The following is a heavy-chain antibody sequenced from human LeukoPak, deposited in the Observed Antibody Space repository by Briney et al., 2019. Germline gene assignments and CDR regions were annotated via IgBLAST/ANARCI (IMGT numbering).Heavy chain of an antibody. V-gene: IGHV1-69*13. Sequence: ASVKVSCKASGGTFSSYAISWVRQAPGQGLEWMGGIIPIFGTANYAQKFQGRVTITADESTSTAYMELSSLRSEGTAVYYCARTQLNPIAAPPAHDAYYFDYWGQGTLVTVSS. CDR3: ARTQLNPIAAPPAHDAYYFDY. J-gene: IGHJ4*02. CDR2: IIPIFGTA. D-gene: IGHD6-6*01. CDR1: GGTFSSYA.